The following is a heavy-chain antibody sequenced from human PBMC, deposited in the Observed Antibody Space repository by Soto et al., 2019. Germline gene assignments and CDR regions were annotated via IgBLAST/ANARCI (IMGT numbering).Heavy chain of an antibody. Sequence: QITLNESGPTQVKPRQTLTLTCTFSGFSLTTSGVGVGWIRQSPGKAPEWLALIYWDDDKRYSPSLKSRLTITNDTSKNQVVLTMADLDPGDTATYYCAHRVLRTVFGLVTTTAIYFDFWGQGTPVAVSS. J-gene: IGHJ4*02. CDR3: AHRVLRTVFGLVTTTAIYFDF. CDR1: GFSLTTSGVG. V-gene: IGHV2-5*02. D-gene: IGHD3-3*01. CDR2: IYWDDDK.